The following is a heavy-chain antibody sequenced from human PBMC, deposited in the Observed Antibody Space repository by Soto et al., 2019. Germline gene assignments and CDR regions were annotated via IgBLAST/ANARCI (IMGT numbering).Heavy chain of an antibody. CDR3: ATDAPPYDIGLDY. CDR1: GYSFGTYW. V-gene: IGHV5-51*01. D-gene: IGHD3-9*01. J-gene: IGHJ4*02. Sequence: PGESLKISCQGSGYSFGTYWVGGVRQLPGRGLEWMGIIYPGDSETRYSPSFQGRVTMTEDTSTDTAYMELSSLRSEDTAVYYCATDAPPYDIGLDYWGQGTLVTVSS. CDR2: IYPGDSET.